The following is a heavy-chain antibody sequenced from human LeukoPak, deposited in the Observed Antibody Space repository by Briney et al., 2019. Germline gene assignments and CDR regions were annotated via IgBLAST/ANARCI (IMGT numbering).Heavy chain of an antibody. CDR1: GLSFIDYY. V-gene: IGHV1-2*02. D-gene: IGHD3-9*01. J-gene: IGHJ4*02. CDR3: ARSPHILTGENFDY. CDR2: INPKHGDT. Sequence: ASVKVSCKTSGLSFIDYYIHWVRQAPGQGLEWMGWINPKHGDTNYAQKFQDRVSMTRDTSISTAYMHLSRLRSADTAVYYCARSPHILTGENFDYWGQGTLLTVSS.